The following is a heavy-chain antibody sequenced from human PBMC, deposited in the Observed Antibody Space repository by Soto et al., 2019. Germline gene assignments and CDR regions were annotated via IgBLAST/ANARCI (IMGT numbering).Heavy chain of an antibody. CDR2: IGTASDT. CDR3: AREAYGDYVLDS. CDR1: GFTFSSYD. D-gene: IGHD4-17*01. V-gene: IGHV3-13*01. J-gene: IGHJ4*02. Sequence: EVQLVESGGSLVQPGGSLRLSCAASGFTFSSYDMHWVRQTTGKGLEWVSTIGTASDTYYAGSVKGRFTVSRDDAKNSLYLQMNSLRAGDTAVYYCAREAYGDYVLDSWGQGALVTVSS.